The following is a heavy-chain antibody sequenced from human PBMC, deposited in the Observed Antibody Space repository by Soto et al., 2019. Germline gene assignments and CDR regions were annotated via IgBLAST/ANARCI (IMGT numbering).Heavy chain of an antibody. CDR1: GITLSSYW. D-gene: IGHD1-26*01. CDR3: AVRGGYTTPFDY. J-gene: IGHJ4*02. CDR2: IHNDGSST. Sequence: EVQLVESGGGLVQPGGSLRLSCAASGITLSSYWMNWVRQAPGKGLVWVSLIHNDGSSTSYADSVKGRFTISRDNTKNTLHLEKNGLRVEDTAVYYCAVRGGYTTPFDYWGKGTLVPVSS. V-gene: IGHV3-74*01.